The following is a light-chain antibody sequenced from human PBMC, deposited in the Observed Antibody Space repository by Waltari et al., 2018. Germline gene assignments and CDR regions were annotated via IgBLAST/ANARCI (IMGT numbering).Light chain of an antibody. CDR2: DAS. CDR3: QQRTNWPLT. CDR1: QSVISY. J-gene: IGKJ4*01. V-gene: IGKV3-11*01. Sequence: EIVLTQSPATLSLSPGERATLSCRTSQSVISYLAWYQQKPGQAPRLPISDASNRATGIPARFSGSGSGTDFTLTISSLEPEDFAVYYCQQRTNWPLTFGGGTKVEIK.